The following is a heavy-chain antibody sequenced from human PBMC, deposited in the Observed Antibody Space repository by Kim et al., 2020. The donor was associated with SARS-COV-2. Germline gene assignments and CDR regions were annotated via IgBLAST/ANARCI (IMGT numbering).Heavy chain of an antibody. CDR1: GFTFSSFD. CDR2: MSHDGSDI. D-gene: IGHD2-2*02. J-gene: IGHJ6*02. CDR3: AKDLRDCSETPCYKWDYYYKAVDV. V-gene: IGHV3-30*18. Sequence: GGSLRLSCGASGFTFSSFDMHWVRQTPGKGLEWVAGMSHDGSDIFYADSVKDRFTISRDNSRSTLYLQMDRLRTDDTALYFCAKDLRDCSETPCYKWDYYYKAVDVWGQGTTVTVSS.